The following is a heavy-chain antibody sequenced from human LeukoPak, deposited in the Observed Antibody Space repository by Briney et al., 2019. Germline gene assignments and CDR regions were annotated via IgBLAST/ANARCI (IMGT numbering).Heavy chain of an antibody. CDR1: GYTFTCYD. V-gene: IGHV1-8*01. CDR3: ARGAAAGSGFDY. Sequence: ASVKVSCKASGYTFTCYDINWVRQATGQGLEWMGWMNPNSGNTGYAQKFQGRVTMTRNTSISTAYMELSSLRSEDTAVYYCARGAAAGSGFDYWGQGTLVTVSS. J-gene: IGHJ4*02. D-gene: IGHD6-13*01. CDR2: MNPNSGNT.